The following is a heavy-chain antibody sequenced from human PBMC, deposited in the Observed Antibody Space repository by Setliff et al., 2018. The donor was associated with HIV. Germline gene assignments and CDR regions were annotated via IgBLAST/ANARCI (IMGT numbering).Heavy chain of an antibody. V-gene: IGHV3-7*01. CDR1: GFTFNSYW. CDR2: INQNGRET. CDR3: ATNFLYDILTGYFPYQFDQ. Sequence: GGSLRLSCAASGFTFNSYWMTWVRQAPGKGLEWVANINQNGRETYYMDSAKGRFTISRDNAQNSLYLQMNSLRGEDTAVYYCATNFLYDILTGYFPYQFDQWGQGTMVTVSS. J-gene: IGHJ4*03. D-gene: IGHD3-9*01.